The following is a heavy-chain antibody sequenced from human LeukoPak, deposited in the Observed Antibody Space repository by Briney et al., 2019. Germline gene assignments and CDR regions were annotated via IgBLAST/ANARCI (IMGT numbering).Heavy chain of an antibody. D-gene: IGHD3-22*01. J-gene: IGHJ4*02. CDR1: GFTFSNYW. Sequence: GGSLRLSCAASGFTFSNYWMHWVRQAPGGGLVWVSRLNREGSSTSYADSVKGRFTISRDNAKNTLYLQINSLRAEDTAVYYCARGYSSDSSPLDYWGQGTLLTISS. CDR2: LNREGSST. CDR3: ARGYSSDSSPLDY. V-gene: IGHV3-74*01.